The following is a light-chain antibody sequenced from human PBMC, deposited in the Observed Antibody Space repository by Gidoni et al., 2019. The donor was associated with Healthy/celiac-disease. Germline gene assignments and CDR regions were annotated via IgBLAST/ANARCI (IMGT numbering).Light chain of an antibody. CDR1: QSISSN. CDR3: QQRYSTLWT. J-gene: IGKJ1*01. CDR2: AAS. Sequence: DIQMTQSPSSLSASVGDRVTITCRASQSISSNLDWYQQKPGKAPKLLIYAASSLQSGVPSRSRGSGSGSDFTLTISSLQPEDFATYYCQQRYSTLWTFGQGTKVEIK. V-gene: IGKV1-39*01.